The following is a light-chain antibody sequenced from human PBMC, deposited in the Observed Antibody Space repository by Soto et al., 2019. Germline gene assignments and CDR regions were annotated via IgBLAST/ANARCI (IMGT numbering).Light chain of an antibody. CDR1: QSVSSSY. V-gene: IGKV3-20*01. J-gene: IGKJ4*01. Sequence: EVLMTQSPGTLSWSPGERATLSWGASQSVSSSYLAWYKQKVGHAPRLLIYGASSRATGIPDSLSGSGSGTDFTLTISRMEPADFAVYYCQQYGSSITFGGGTKVDIK. CDR3: QQYGSSIT. CDR2: GAS.